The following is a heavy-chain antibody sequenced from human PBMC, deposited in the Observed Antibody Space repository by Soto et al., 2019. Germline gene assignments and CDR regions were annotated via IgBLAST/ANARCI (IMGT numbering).Heavy chain of an antibody. J-gene: IGHJ4*02. Sequence: QENLEESGGGVVQPGRSLRLSCAASGFSFSNYGLHWVRQAPGKGLEWVAVVWSDGSLKYYAESVKGRFTISRDNSQKTVYLQMNSLRAEDTAVYYCARAVYYDSSGFDYWGQGTLVTVSS. D-gene: IGHD3-22*01. V-gene: IGHV3-33*01. CDR3: ARAVYYDSSGFDY. CDR1: GFSFSNYG. CDR2: VWSDGSLK.